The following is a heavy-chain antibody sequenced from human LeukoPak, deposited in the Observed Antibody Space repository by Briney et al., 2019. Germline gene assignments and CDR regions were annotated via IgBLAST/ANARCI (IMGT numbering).Heavy chain of an antibody. CDR1: GGTFSSYA. D-gene: IGHD2-2*01. CDR2: IIPIFGTA. Sequence: ASVKVSCKASGGTFSSYAISWVRQAPGQGLEWMGGIIPIFGTANYAQKFQGRVTMTRDTSTSTVYMELSSLRSDDTALYYCARGLYCSSTSCYFHYFDYWGQGTLVTVSS. V-gene: IGHV1-69*05. CDR3: ARGLYCSSTSCYFHYFDY. J-gene: IGHJ4*02.